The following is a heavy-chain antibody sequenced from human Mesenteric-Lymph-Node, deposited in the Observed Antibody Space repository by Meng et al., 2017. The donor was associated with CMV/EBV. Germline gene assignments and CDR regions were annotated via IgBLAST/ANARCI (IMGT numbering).Heavy chain of an antibody. V-gene: IGHV3-23*01. CDR1: GFTFSSYA. Sequence: GGSLRLSCAASGFTFSSYAMSWVRQAPGKGLEWVSGISASSDTTYYADSVKGRFTISRDNSRNTLYLQMDTLRAEDTAVYYCAKDLKYSYGFFDSWGQGALVTVSS. CDR2: ISASSDTT. D-gene: IGHD5-18*01. CDR3: AKDLKYSYGFFDS. J-gene: IGHJ4*02.